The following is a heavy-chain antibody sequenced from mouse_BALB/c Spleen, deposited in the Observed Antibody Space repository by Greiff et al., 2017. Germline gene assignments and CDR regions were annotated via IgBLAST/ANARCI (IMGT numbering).Heavy chain of an antibody. D-gene: IGHD2-4*01. CDR1: GYTFTSYW. V-gene: IGHV1S81*02. CDR2: INPSNGRT. CDR3: TRDYDDVSWYFDV. J-gene: IGHJ1*01. Sequence: QVQLQQPGAELVKPGASVKLSCKASGYTFTSYWMHWVKQRPGQGLEWIGEINPSNGRTNYNEKFKSKATLTVDKSSSTAYMQLSSLTSEDSAVYYCTRDYDDVSWYFDVWGAGTTVTVSS.